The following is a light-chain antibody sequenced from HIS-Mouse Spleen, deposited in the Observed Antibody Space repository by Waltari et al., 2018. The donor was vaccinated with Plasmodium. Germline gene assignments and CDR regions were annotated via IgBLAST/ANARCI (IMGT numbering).Light chain of an antibody. J-gene: IGLJ3*02. CDR2: SDS. Sequence: SYELTQPLSVSVALGQTARITCGGNNIGSKNVHWYQQKPGKAPVLVIYSDSSRPSGVPKQFAGCKQRDTATRTSSRAQAGDEADYNSQVWDSNTVFDGGTKLTVL. CDR1: NIGSKN. CDR3: QVWDSNTV. V-gene: IGLV3-9*01.